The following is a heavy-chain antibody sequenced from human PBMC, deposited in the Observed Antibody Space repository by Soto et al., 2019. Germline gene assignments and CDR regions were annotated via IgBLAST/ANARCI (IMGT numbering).Heavy chain of an antibody. D-gene: IGHD4-17*01. Sequence: QVQLQESGPGLLKPSETLSLTCSVSGGSVNNSTYYWSWIRQPPGKRLEWIGYVYYSGTTNYNPSLKSRVSISVDTSKNQFSLSLSSVTAADTALYYCARTTAVPNTLRSRYYFDYWGQGTLVTVSS. CDR2: VYYSGTT. CDR3: ARTTAVPNTLRSRYYFDY. CDR1: GGSVNNSTYY. V-gene: IGHV4-61*01. J-gene: IGHJ4*02.